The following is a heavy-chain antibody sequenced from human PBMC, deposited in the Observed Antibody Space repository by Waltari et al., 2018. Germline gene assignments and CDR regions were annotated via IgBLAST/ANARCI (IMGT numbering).Heavy chain of an antibody. CDR2: ISSGGDFI. Sequence: EVQLVESGVGLVKPGGSLRLSCAASGFTFSPYILHWVRQAPGKGLEWVSSISSGGDFIYYGDSVQGRFTISRENAMNSLHLQINSLRVEDTAVYYCARTIVAAGTYDAFDVWGQGTMVTVSS. CDR3: ARTIVAAGTYDAFDV. CDR1: GFTFSPYI. D-gene: IGHD6-13*01. V-gene: IGHV3-21*01. J-gene: IGHJ3*01.